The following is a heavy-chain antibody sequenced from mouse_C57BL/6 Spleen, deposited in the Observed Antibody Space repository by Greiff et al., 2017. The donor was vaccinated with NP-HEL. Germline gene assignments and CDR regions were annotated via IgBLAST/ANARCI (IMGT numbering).Heavy chain of an antibody. J-gene: IGHJ3*01. CDR1: GFTFSDYY. CDR3: ARQDYGNYGWFAY. V-gene: IGHV5-12*01. D-gene: IGHD2-1*01. CDR2: ISNGGGST. Sequence: EVQLQESGGGLVQPGGSLKLSCAASGFTFSDYYMYWVRQTPEKRLEWVAYISNGGGSTYYPDTVKGRFTISRDNAKNTLYLQMSRLKSEDTAMYYCARQDYGNYGWFAYWGQGTLVTVSA.